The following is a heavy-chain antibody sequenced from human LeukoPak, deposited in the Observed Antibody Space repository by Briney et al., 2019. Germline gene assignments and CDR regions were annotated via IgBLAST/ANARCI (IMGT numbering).Heavy chain of an antibody. J-gene: IGHJ4*02. CDR1: GFTFSSYW. D-gene: IGHD1-26*01. CDR2: IKNDGSTT. Sequence: GGSLRLSCAASGFTFSSYWMLWVRQIPGKGLLWVSRIKNDGSTTTYADPVKGRFTISRDNAKNTLYLQMNSLRAEDTAVYYCAKGGATVIDYWGQGTLVTVSS. CDR3: AKGGATVIDY. V-gene: IGHV3-74*01.